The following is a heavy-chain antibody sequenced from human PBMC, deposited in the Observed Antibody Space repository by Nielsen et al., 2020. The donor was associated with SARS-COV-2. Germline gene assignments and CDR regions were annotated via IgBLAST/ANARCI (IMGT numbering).Heavy chain of an antibody. CDR3: AKGSGSYFGAFGY. D-gene: IGHD3-3*01. CDR1: GFTFDDYA. J-gene: IGHJ4*02. CDR2: ISWNSGSI. Sequence: GGSLRLSCAASGFTFDDYAMHWVRQAPGKGLEWVSGISWNSGSIGYADSVKGRFTISRDNSKNTLYLQMNSLRAEDTAVYYCAKGSGSYFGAFGYWGQGTRVTVSS. V-gene: IGHV3-9*01.